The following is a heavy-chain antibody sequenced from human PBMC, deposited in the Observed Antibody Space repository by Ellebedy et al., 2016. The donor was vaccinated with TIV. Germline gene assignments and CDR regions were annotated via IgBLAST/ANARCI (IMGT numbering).Heavy chain of an antibody. Sequence: SGPTLVKPTQTLTLTCTFSGFSLSTSGVGVGWIRQPPGKALEWLALIYWNDDKRYSPSLKSRLTITKDTSKNQVVLTMTNMDPVDTATYYCAHSITMVRGVIRWFDPWGQGTLVTVSS. D-gene: IGHD3-10*01. CDR1: GFSLSTSGVG. CDR3: AHSITMVRGVIRWFDP. CDR2: IYWNDDK. V-gene: IGHV2-5*01. J-gene: IGHJ5*02.